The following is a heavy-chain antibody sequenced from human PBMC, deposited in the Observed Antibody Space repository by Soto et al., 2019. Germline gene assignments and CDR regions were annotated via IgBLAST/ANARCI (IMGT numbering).Heavy chain of an antibody. Sequence: SETLSLTCTVSGDSISSGGYYWSWIRQHPGKGLELIGHIYYSATSYYNPSLKSRVTISVDTSKNQFSLKLSSVTAADTAVYYCASRYVRRGVLMDVWGQGTTVTVSS. D-gene: IGHD3-10*02. CDR1: GDSISSGGYY. J-gene: IGHJ6*02. V-gene: IGHV4-31*03. CDR3: ASRYVRRGVLMDV. CDR2: IYYSATS.